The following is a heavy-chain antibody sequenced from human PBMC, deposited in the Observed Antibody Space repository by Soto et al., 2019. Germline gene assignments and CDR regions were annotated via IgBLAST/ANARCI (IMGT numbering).Heavy chain of an antibody. D-gene: IGHD6-13*01. V-gene: IGHV3-11*01. CDR3: ASKQPVLGDGFDI. CDR1: GFTLIDYY. Sequence: GGSLRLSCAASGFTLIDYYMSWIRQAPGKGLEWVSYISSSGSTIYYADSVKGRFTISRDNAKNSLYLQMNSLRAEDTAVYYCASKQPVLGDGFDIWGQGTMVTVSS. CDR2: ISSSGSTI. J-gene: IGHJ3*02.